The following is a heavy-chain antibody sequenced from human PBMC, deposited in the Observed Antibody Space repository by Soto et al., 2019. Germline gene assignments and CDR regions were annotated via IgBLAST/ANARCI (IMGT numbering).Heavy chain of an antibody. CDR3: ARGHEYGGNSDAFDI. CDR1: GGTFSTSS. CDR2: ILPVFGTA. J-gene: IGHJ3*02. V-gene: IGHV1-69*14. D-gene: IGHD4-17*01. Sequence: QVHLVQSRAEVKKPGSSVKVSCKASGGTFSTSSINWLRQAPGQRPEWMGNILPVFGTADYAQKFRDRVTITADKSTNTAYRELRSLFSEDAAVYYCARGHEYGGNSDAFDIWGQGTVVTVSS.